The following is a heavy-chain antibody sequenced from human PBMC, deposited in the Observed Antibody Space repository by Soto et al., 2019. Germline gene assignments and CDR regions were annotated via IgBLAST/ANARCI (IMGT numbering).Heavy chain of an antibody. D-gene: IGHD2-15*01. CDR1: GATFNNLT. V-gene: IGHV1-69*08. CDR2: VIPRLDTS. CDR3: ASGKTHMTQDTMGFCSYMYV. J-gene: IGHJ6*03. Sequence: QVQLVQSGAEVHKPGSSVKISCTASGATFNNLTFTWVRRAPVQGLNWMGRVIPRLDTSNYAEEFEDRATSTADNKTNTATEELSSLRSENSVIFYCASGKTHMTQDTMGFCSYMYVWGKGAMVT.